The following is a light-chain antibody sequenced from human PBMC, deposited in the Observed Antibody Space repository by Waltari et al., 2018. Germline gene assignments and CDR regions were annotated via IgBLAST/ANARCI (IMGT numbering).Light chain of an antibody. CDR1: QSVGTN. Sequence: EIVMTQSPATLSVSPGESATLSCRASQSVGTNLAWSQQKPGQAPRFLIYGASTRATGIPARFSGSASGSEFTLTISNIQSEDFAVYYCQQYNNWPWYTFGQGTKLEIK. V-gene: IGKV3-15*01. CDR2: GAS. J-gene: IGKJ2*01. CDR3: QQYNNWPWYT.